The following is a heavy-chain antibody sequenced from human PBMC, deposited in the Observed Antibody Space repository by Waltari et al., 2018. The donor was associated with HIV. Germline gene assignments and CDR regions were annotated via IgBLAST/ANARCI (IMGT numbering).Heavy chain of an antibody. CDR2: INSAVGSA. V-gene: IGHV1-46*02. Sequence: QVQLIQPQIEMRKPGPSVRLSCQASGFILNAHYRPWVRQGPRQGLEWVAVINSAVGSASSAQKFQARLTLTRDSFLGIVHLDLMSLQSEDTAVYFCARAGLGGLIQDFDIWGRGTQLIVSS. D-gene: IGHD1-26*01. CDR3: ARAGLGGLIQDFDI. CDR1: GFILNAHY. J-gene: IGHJ4*01.